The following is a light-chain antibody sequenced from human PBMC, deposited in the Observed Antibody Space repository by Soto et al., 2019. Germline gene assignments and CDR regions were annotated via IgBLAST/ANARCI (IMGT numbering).Light chain of an antibody. Sequence: EIVMTQSPATLSVSPGERATLSCRARQSVSSNLAWYQQKPGQAPRLLIYGASTRATGIPARFSGSGSGTEFTLTISSLQSEDFAFYYCQQYNNWLRTFGQGTKVEIK. CDR2: GAS. J-gene: IGKJ1*01. CDR1: QSVSSN. CDR3: QQYNNWLRT. V-gene: IGKV3-15*01.